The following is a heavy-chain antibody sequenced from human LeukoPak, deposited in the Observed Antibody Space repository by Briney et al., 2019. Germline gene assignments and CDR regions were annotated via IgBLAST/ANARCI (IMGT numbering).Heavy chain of an antibody. Sequence: GGSLRLSCAASGFTVSSNYMSWVRQTPGKGLEWVSVIYSGGSTYYADSVKGRFTISRDNSKNTLFLQMNSLRAEDTAVYYCAKDKDWLRYEIDYWGQGTLVTVSS. V-gene: IGHV3-53*01. CDR2: IYSGGST. CDR3: AKDKDWLRYEIDY. CDR1: GFTVSSNY. D-gene: IGHD5-12*01. J-gene: IGHJ4*02.